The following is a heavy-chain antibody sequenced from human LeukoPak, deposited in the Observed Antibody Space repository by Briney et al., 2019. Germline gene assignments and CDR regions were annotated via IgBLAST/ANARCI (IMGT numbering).Heavy chain of an antibody. D-gene: IGHD3-10*01. Sequence: ASVKVSCKASGYTFTSYYMHWVRQAPGQGLEWMGIINPSGGSTSYVQKFQGRVTMTRDTSTSTVYMELSSLRSDDTAVYYCARDFPRSGSYSLYNWFDPWGQGTLVTVSS. J-gene: IGHJ5*02. CDR3: ARDFPRSGSYSLYNWFDP. CDR1: GYTFTSYY. CDR2: INPSGGST. V-gene: IGHV1-46*01.